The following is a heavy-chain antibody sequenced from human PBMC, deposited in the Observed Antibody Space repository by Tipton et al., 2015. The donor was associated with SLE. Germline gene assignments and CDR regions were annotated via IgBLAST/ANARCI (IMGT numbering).Heavy chain of an antibody. V-gene: IGHV4-39*07. J-gene: IGHJ4*02. D-gene: IGHD3-22*01. CDR1: GGSIRSSTYY. CDR2: LDYSGST. CDR3: ARAVGDTSGYLDY. Sequence: LRLSCTVSGGSIRSSTYYWGWIRQPPGKGLEWIGSLDYSGSTYYNPSLKSRINISVDTSKNQFSLKLSSVTAADTAVYYCARAVGDTSGYLDYWGLGTLGTVSA.